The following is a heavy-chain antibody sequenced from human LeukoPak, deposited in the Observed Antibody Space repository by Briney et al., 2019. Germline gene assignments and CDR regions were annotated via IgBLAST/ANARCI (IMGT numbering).Heavy chain of an antibody. D-gene: IGHD2-2*01. CDR2: FDPEDGET. CDR3: ATVFRVVPAAIRGWFDP. V-gene: IGHV1-24*01. J-gene: IGHJ5*02. Sequence: ASVKVSCKVSGYTLTELSMHWVRQAPGKGLEWMGGFDPEDGETIYAQKFQGRVTMTEDTSTDTAYMELSSLRSEDTAVYYCATVFRVVPAAIRGWFDPWGQGTLVTVSS. CDR1: GYTLTELS.